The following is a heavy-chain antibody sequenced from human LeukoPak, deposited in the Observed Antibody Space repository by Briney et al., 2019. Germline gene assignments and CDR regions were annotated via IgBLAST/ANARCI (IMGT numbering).Heavy chain of an antibody. J-gene: IGHJ6*01. D-gene: IGHD6-19*01. CDR1: GGSISSYS. CDR3: ARHQRLSRAVAGTPMGYYGMDV. CDR2: IYHSGST. Sequence: SETLSLTCTVSGGSISSYSWSWIRQPPGKGLEWIGYIYHSGSTNYNPSLKSRVTISVDTSKNQFSLKLSSVTAADTAVYYCARHQRLSRAVAGTPMGYYGMDVWGQGTTVTVSS. V-gene: IGHV4-59*08.